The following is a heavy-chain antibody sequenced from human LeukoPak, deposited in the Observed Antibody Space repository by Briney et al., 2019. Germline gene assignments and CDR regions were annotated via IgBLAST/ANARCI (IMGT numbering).Heavy chain of an antibody. CDR2: IYTTGST. CDR3: ARVTTGGYYNC. Sequence: SQTLSLTCTVSGGSISSGTYYWTWIRQPAGKGLEWIGRIYTTGSTNYSPSLKSRVTMLTDTSKNQFSLKLSSVTAADTAVYYCARVTTGGYYNCWGQGTLVTVSS. CDR1: GGSISSGTYY. D-gene: IGHD3-22*01. J-gene: IGHJ4*02. V-gene: IGHV4-61*02.